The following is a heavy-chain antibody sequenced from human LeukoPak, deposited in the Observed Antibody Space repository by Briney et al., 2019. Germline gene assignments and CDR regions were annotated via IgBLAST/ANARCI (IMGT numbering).Heavy chain of an antibody. CDR2: IYYSGST. D-gene: IGHD2-15*01. Sequence: SETLTLTCTVSGGSISRSSYYWGWIRQPPGKGLEWIGSIYYSGSTYYNPSLKSRVTISLDTSKNQFSLKLSSVTAADTAVYYCARGPGVVVADNWFDPWGQGTLVTASS. J-gene: IGHJ5*02. V-gene: IGHV4-39*07. CDR1: GGSISRSSYY. CDR3: ARGPGVVVADNWFDP.